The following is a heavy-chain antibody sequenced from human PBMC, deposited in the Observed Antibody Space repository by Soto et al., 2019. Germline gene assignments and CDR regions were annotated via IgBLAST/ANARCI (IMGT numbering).Heavy chain of an antibody. Sequence: EVQLVESGGGLVKPGGSLRLSCAASGFTFSSYSMNWVRQAPGKGLEWVSSISSSSYIYYADSVKGRFTISRDSAKNSLYLQMNSLRAEDTAVYYCARAPYGSGSYGMGVWGQGTTVTVSS. V-gene: IGHV3-21*01. CDR1: GFTFSSYS. CDR3: ARAPYGSGSYGMGV. J-gene: IGHJ6*02. D-gene: IGHD3-10*01. CDR2: ISSSSYI.